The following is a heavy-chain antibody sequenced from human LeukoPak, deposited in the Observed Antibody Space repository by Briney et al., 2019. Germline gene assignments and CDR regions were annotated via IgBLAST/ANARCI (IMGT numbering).Heavy chain of an antibody. CDR1: GGSISSYY. J-gene: IGHJ4*02. CDR3: ATSVLPVDYFDY. D-gene: IGHD2-2*01. Sequence: SETLSLTSTVSGGSISSYYWSWIRQPPGKGLEWIGYIYYSGSTNYKPSLKSRVTISLDTSKNQFSLKLSSVTTADTAVYYCATSVLPVDYFDYWGQGTLVTVSS. V-gene: IGHV4-59*01. CDR2: IYYSGST.